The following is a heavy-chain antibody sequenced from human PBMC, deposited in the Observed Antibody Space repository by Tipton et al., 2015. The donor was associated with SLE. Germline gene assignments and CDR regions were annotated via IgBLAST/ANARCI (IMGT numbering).Heavy chain of an antibody. CDR1: GGAIRSSGYY. Sequence: LRLSCSVSGGAIRSSGYYWGWIRQPPSKELEWIGNAYYTGSTYYSPSLRSRVTISVDTSKNQFSLRLSSVTAADTAVYYCARPAVYGDSRGGFDIWGQGTMVTVSS. CDR3: ARPAVYGDSRGGFDI. D-gene: IGHD4-17*01. CDR2: AYYTGST. V-gene: IGHV4-39*07. J-gene: IGHJ3*02.